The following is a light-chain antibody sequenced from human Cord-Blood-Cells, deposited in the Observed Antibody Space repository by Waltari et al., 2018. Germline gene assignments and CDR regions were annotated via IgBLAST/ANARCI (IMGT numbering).Light chain of an antibody. Sequence: AIQLTQSPSSLSASVGDRVTITCRASQGISSALAWYQQKPGKDTKLLIYDASSLESGVPSRFSGSGSGTDFTLTISSLQPEDFATYYCQQFNSYQYTFGQGTKLEIK. CDR3: QQFNSYQYT. CDR1: QGISSA. J-gene: IGKJ2*01. V-gene: IGKV1-13*02. CDR2: DAS.